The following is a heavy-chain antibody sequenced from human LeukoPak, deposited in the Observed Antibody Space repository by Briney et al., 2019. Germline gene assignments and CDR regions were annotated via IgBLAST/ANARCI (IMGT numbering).Heavy chain of an antibody. V-gene: IGHV4-38-2*02. CDR3: ARGAIAARPRYYYYYYMAV. CDR1: DCSISSGYY. CDR2: MYYSGST. D-gene: IGHD6-6*01. J-gene: IGHJ6*03. Sequence: SETLSLTCTVSDCSISSGYYWGWIRQPPGKGLEWIGSMYYSGSTYYNPSLKSRVRVSVDTSKNQFSLKLSSVTAADTAVYYCARGAIAARPRYYYYYYMAVWGKGTTVTVSS.